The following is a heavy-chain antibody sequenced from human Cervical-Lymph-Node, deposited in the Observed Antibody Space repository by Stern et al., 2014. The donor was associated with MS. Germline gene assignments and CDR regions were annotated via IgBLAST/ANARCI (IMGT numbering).Heavy chain of an antibody. V-gene: IGHV3-21*01. CDR1: GFTFSSYS. CDR2: ISSSSSYI. CDR3: ARDLFGYNASYFDY. Sequence: VQLVQSGGGLVKPGGSLRLSCAASGFTFSSYSMNWVRQAPGKGLEWVSSISSSSSYIYYADSVKGRFTISRDNAKNSLYLQMNSLRAEDTAVYYCARDLFGYNASYFDYWGQGTLVTVSS. D-gene: IGHD5-24*01. J-gene: IGHJ4*02.